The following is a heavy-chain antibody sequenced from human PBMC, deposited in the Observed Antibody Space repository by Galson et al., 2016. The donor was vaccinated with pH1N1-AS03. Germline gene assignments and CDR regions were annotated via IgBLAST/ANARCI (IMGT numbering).Heavy chain of an antibody. CDR3: ARGIRPYYYAMDV. J-gene: IGHJ6*02. V-gene: IGHV2-70*11. CDR1: GFSLTTSGMC. CDR2: IDWDDDK. Sequence: PALVTPTQTLTLTCAISGFSLTTSGMCVNWIRQPPGKALEWLARIDWDDDKYFSTSPKTRLTISRDTSKNHVVLTLTNMGPEDTGTDYCARGIRPYYYAMDVWGQGTTVTVSS. D-gene: IGHD3-3*02.